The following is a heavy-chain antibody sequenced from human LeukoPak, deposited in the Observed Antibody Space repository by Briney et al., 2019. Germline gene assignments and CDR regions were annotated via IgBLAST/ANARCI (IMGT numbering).Heavy chain of an antibody. CDR3: ARRSSGYFLYYFDY. J-gene: IGHJ4*02. V-gene: IGHV3-30*03. CDR1: GFTFSSYG. Sequence: PGRSLRLSCAASGFTFSSYGMHWVRQAPGKGLEWVAVISYDGSNKYYADSVKGRFTISRDNSKNTLYLQMNSLRAEDTAVYYCARRSSGYFLYYFDYWGQGTLVTVSS. D-gene: IGHD3-22*01. CDR2: ISYDGSNK.